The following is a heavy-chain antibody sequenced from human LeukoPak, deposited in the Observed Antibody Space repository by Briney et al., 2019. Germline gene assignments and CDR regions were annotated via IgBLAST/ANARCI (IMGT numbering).Heavy chain of an antibody. Sequence: SETLSLTCAVYGGSFSGYYWSWIRQPPGKGLEWIGEIYHSGSTNYNPSLKSRVTTSVDKSKNQFSLKLSSVTAADTAVYYCAREDPRVTPHVAFDIWGQGTMVTVSS. CDR3: AREDPRVTPHVAFDI. V-gene: IGHV4-34*01. CDR1: GGSFSGYY. CDR2: IYHSGST. D-gene: IGHD5-18*01. J-gene: IGHJ3*02.